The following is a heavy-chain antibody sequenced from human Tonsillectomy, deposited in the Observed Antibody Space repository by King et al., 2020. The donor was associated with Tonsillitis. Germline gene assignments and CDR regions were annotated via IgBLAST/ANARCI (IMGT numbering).Heavy chain of an antibody. CDR2: IKQDGSEK. V-gene: IGHV3-7*03. CDR3: VRLAVVSFVESRGRGGYLDY. J-gene: IGHJ4*02. CDR1: GFTFSSYW. D-gene: IGHD2-8*02. Sequence: VQLVESGGGLAQPGGSLRLSCAGSGFTFSSYWMPWVRQAPGQGLEWVADIKQDGSEKFYVDSVKGRFTISRDNSKNSLFLQMNSLRAEDTAFYYCVRLAVVSFVESRGRGGYLDYGGRGALVFASS.